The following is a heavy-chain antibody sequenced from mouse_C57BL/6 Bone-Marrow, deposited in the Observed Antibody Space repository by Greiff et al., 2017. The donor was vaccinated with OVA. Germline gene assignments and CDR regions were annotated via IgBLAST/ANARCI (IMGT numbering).Heavy chain of an antibody. CDR3: ASPRNFSGYDY. CDR1: GYTFTAYH. CDR2: INPNNGGT. J-gene: IGHJ2*01. V-gene: IGHV1-22*01. Sequence: VQLQQSGPELVKPGASVKMSCKASGYTFTAYHMHWVKQTNGKSLEWIGYINPNNGGTSYNQKFKGKATLTVNTSSSTAYMELRCLTAEESAVYNGASPRNFSGYDYWGQGTTLTVSA. D-gene: IGHD1-3*01.